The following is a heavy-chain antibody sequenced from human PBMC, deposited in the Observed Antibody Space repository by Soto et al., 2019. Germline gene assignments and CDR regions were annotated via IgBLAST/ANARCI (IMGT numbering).Heavy chain of an antibody. CDR1: GFTFSPYA. Sequence: QVQLVESGGGVVQPGRSLRLSCAASGFTFSPYAMHWVRQAPGKGLEWVAVISYDGNNKNYADSVKGRLAISRDNSRNQLYLQMNSLRAEDTAVYYCARARLDTPALDYWGQGTLVTVSS. D-gene: IGHD2-2*01. V-gene: IGHV3-30*09. CDR3: ARARLDTPALDY. CDR2: ISYDGNNK. J-gene: IGHJ4*02.